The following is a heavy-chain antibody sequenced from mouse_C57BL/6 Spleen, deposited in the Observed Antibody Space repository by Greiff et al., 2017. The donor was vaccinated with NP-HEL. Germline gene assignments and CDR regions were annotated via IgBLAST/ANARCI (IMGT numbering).Heavy chain of an antibody. Sequence: ESGPGLVKPSQSLSLTCSVTGYSITSGYYWNWIRQFPGNKLEWMGYISYDGSNNYNPSLKNRISITRDTSKNQFFLKLNSVTTEDTATYYCASHYGSSYGYAMDYWGQGTSVTVSS. CDR2: ISYDGSN. CDR3: ASHYGSSYGYAMDY. V-gene: IGHV3-6*01. CDR1: GYSITSGYY. J-gene: IGHJ4*01. D-gene: IGHD1-1*01.